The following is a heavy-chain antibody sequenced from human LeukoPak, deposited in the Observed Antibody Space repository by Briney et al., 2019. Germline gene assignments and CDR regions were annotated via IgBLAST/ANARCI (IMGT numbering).Heavy chain of an antibody. J-gene: IGHJ4*02. Sequence: SETLSLTCTVSGGSISSYCWSWIRQPAGKGLEWIGRIYTSGSTNYNPSLKSRVTMSVGTSKNQFSLKLSSVTAADTAVYYCASSRRKWELLLDYWGQGTLVTVSS. CDR3: ASSRRKWELLLDY. V-gene: IGHV4-4*07. CDR2: IYTSGST. D-gene: IGHD1-26*01. CDR1: GGSISSYC.